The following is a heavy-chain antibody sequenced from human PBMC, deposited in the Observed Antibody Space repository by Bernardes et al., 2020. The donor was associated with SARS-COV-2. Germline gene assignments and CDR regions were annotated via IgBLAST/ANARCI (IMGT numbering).Heavy chain of an antibody. V-gene: IGHV4-39*01. CDR3: SGSSFGIYCSIGGLRSWDYGMDV. D-gene: IGHD2-15*01. CDR1: GGSISSSNYY. Sequence: LSLTCSVSGGSISSSNYYWGWIRQPPGKGLEWIGSIYSSGSSYYNPSLQSRVPESLDPSKNQFSLRLSFFTAADTAVYFCSGSSFGIYCSIGGLRSWDYGMDVWGQGTTVTVSS. J-gene: IGHJ6*02. CDR2: IYSSGSS.